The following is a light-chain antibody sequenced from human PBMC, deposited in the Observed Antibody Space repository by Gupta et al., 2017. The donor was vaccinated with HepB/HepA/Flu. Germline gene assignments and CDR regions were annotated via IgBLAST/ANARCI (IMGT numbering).Light chain of an antibody. CDR3: FSIDSNDNHRV. V-gene: IGLV3-10*01. CDR1: ALPRKY. Sequence: SYELTQPPSVSVSPGQTARITCSGDALPRKYASWYQQKSGQAPVLVIYEDTKRASGIPERFSGSNLGTRATLTISGAQVEDEADYYCFSIDSNDNHRVFGGGTKLTVL. CDR2: EDT. J-gene: IGLJ2*01.